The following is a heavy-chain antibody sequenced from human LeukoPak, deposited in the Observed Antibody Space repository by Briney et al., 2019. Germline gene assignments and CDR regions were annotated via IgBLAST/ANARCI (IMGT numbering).Heavy chain of an antibody. V-gene: IGHV3-23*01. CDR2: ISGSGGST. CDR3: AKSVTYGFAYYYFDL. J-gene: IGHJ2*01. Sequence: GGSLRLSCAASGFTFSSYEMNWVRQAPGKGLEWVSGISGSGGSTFYADSVKGRFTISRDNSKNTLHVQMNTLGAEDTAVYYCAKSVTYGFAYYYFDLWGRGTPVTVSS. CDR1: GFTFSSYE. D-gene: IGHD3-10*01.